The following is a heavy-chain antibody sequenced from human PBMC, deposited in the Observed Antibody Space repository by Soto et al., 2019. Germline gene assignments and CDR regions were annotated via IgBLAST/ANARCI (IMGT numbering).Heavy chain of an antibody. CDR1: VYSMRSGYY. CDR2: VYHSGKT. Sequence: ESLSLTCAVYVYSMRSGYYWGCIRQPPGEGLEWIGNVYHSGKTYYSPSLKSRVSVSLDTSKNQFSLNLTSVTAADTAMYYCARAAATHFDNWGQGLLVTVSS. D-gene: IGHD6-25*01. J-gene: IGHJ4*02. V-gene: IGHV4-38-2*01. CDR3: ARAAATHFDN.